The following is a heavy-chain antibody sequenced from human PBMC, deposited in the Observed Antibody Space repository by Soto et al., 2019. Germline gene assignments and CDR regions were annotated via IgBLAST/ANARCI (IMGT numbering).Heavy chain of an antibody. J-gene: IGHJ6*01. Sequence: EVQLVESGGGLVQPGGSLRLSCAASGFTFSDHYMDWGRQAPGKGLEWVARSRNRVNSHTTEYAASVKGRFTISRDESQSSLYLQMNSMKIEDTAVYYCTRGLLGGAPSYTFHGMDVWGQGTTVTVSS. CDR1: GFTFSDHY. D-gene: IGHD1-26*01. CDR2: SRNRVNSHTT. V-gene: IGHV3-72*01. CDR3: TRGLLGGAPSYTFHGMDV.